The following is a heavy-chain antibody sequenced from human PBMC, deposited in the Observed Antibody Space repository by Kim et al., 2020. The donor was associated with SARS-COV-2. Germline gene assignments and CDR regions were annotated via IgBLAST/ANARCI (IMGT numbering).Heavy chain of an antibody. V-gene: IGHV3-15*01. Sequence: GGSLRLSCAASGFTFSNAWMSWVRQAPGKGLEWVGRIKSKTDGGTTDYAAPVKGRFTISRDDSKNTLYLQMNSLKTEDTAVYYCTTESLYLHYYDSSGPDYWGQGTLVTVSS. CDR3: TTESLYLHYYDSSGPDY. CDR2: IKSKTDGGTT. CDR1: GFTFSNAW. J-gene: IGHJ4*02. D-gene: IGHD3-22*01.